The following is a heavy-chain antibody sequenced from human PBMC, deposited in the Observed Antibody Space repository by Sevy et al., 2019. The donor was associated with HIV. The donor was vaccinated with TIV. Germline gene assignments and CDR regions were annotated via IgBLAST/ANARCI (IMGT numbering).Heavy chain of an antibody. Sequence: GGSLRLSCTASEFTFSSHAVAWVRQAPGKGLEWVSAISGSGDNTHYADSVKGRFTISRDNFKNTLYLQMNSLRAEDTALYYCARDGRGISAFDIWGQGTMVTVSS. CDR3: ARDGRGISAFDI. J-gene: IGHJ3*02. V-gene: IGHV3-23*01. CDR1: EFTFSSHA. D-gene: IGHD3-3*02. CDR2: ISGSGDNT.